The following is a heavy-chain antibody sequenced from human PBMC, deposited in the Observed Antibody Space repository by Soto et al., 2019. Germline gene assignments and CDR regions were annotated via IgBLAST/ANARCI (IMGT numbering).Heavy chain of an antibody. V-gene: IGHV3-15*07. CDR3: TTPGQAYEDYYYYGMDV. CDR1: GFTFSNAW. Sequence: PGGSLRLSCAASGFTFSNAWMNWVRQAPGKGLEWVGRIKSKTDGGTTDYAAPVKGRFTISRDDSKNTLYLQMNSLKTEDTAVYYCTTPGQAYEDYYYYGMDVWGQGTTVTVSS. J-gene: IGHJ6*02. D-gene: IGHD5-12*01. CDR2: IKSKTDGGTT.